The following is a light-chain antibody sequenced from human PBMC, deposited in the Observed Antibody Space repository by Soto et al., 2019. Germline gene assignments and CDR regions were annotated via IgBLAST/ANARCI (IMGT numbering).Light chain of an antibody. J-gene: IGKJ1*01. CDR2: AAS. CDR3: LQHNSYPVT. Sequence: DIQMTQSPSSLSASVGDRVTITCRASQSIVTYLNWYLQKPGKAPKRLIYAASSLQSGVPSRFSGSGSGTEFTLTISSLQPEDFATYYCLQHNSYPVTFGQGTKWIS. V-gene: IGKV1-17*01. CDR1: QSIVTY.